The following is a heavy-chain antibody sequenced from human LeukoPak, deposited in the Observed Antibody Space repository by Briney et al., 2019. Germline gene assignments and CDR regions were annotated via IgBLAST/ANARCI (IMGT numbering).Heavy chain of an antibody. Sequence: GGSLRLSCAASGFTFSSYAMTWVRQTPGKGLEWVPGISASGGSTYYVDSVKGRFTISRDNSKNTLYLQMNSLRAEDTAVYYCAKDGRVAVAGNNYYYYMDVWGKGTTVTVSS. CDR2: ISASGGST. CDR3: AKDGRVAVAGNNYYYYMDV. CDR1: GFTFSSYA. J-gene: IGHJ6*03. D-gene: IGHD6-19*01. V-gene: IGHV3-23*01.